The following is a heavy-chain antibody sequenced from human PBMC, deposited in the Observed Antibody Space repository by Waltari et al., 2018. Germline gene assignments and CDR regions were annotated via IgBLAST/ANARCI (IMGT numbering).Heavy chain of an antibody. V-gene: IGHV1-18*01. J-gene: IGHJ4*01. Sequence: QVHLVQSGAEVKTPGASVKVSCKASAYTFSTYGLTWVRQAPGQGLEWLGWISAHDGNTNYAPSLQDRVTLTTDTSTYTAYMERNSLRPDDTDVYYCATAVGGNMEFDAWGHGSLVTVSS. CDR3: ATAVGGNMEFDA. CDR2: ISAHDGNT. D-gene: IGHD6-19*01. CDR1: AYTFSTYG.